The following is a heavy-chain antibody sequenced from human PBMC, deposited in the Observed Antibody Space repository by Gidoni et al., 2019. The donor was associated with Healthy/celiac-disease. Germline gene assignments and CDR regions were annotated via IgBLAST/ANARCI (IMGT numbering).Heavy chain of an antibody. CDR1: GFTFSDYY. CDR2: ISSSGSTI. J-gene: IGHJ6*02. CDR3: ATLKQLWASYYYYGMDV. V-gene: IGHV3-11*01. D-gene: IGHD5-18*01. Sequence: VPLVESGGGLVKPGGSLRLSCAASGFTFSDYYMSWIRQAPGKGLEWVSYISSSGSTIYYADSVKGRFTISRDNAKNSLYLQMNSLRAEDTAVYYCATLKQLWASYYYYGMDVWGQGTTVTVSS.